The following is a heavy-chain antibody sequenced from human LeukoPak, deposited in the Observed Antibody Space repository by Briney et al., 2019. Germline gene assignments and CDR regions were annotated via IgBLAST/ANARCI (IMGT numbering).Heavy chain of an antibody. D-gene: IGHD2-8*02. V-gene: IGHV3-21*05. CDR3: SGGSDSDYFFYYGVDV. CDR2: ISSGRSYT. CDR1: GLTFSTYG. J-gene: IGHJ6*02. Sequence: GGSLRLSCAASGLTFSTYGMSWVRQAPGKGLEWVSYISSGRSYTHYADSVKGRFTISRDNAKSSLYLQMNSLRAEDTAVYYCSGGSDSDYFFYYGVDVWGQGTTVTVSS.